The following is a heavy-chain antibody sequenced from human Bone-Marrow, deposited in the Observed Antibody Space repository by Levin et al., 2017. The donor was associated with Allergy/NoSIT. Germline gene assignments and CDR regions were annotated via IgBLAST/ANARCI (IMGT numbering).Heavy chain of an antibody. D-gene: IGHD6-19*01. J-gene: IGHJ3*01. Sequence: PGGSLRLSCAASGFTFRHAWMSWVRHVPGKGLEWVGPIKSKTYDEATDFAAPVKGRFAISRGDSENKQLLHLNSLKTDDPGVYYCNRRLAVAGDDAFDVWGQGTVVTVSS. V-gene: IGHV3-15*05. CDR3: NRRLAVAGDDAFDV. CDR1: GFTFRHAW. CDR2: IKSKTYDEAT.